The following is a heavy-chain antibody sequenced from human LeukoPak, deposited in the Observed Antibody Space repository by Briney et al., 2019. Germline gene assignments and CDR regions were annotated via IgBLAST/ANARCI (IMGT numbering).Heavy chain of an antibody. V-gene: IGHV3-11*01. Sequence: PGGSLRLSCAASGFTFSDYYMSWIRQAPGKGLEWVSYISSSGSTIYYADSVKGRFTISRDNAKNSLYLQMNSLRAEDTAVYYCARVPGYSYALVYYGMDVWGQGTTVTASS. J-gene: IGHJ6*02. CDR1: GFTFSDYY. D-gene: IGHD5-18*01. CDR2: ISSSGSTI. CDR3: ARVPGYSYALVYYGMDV.